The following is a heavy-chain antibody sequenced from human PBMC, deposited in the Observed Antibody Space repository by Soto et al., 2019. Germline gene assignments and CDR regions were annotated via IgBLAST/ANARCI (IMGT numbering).Heavy chain of an antibody. D-gene: IGHD1-26*01. V-gene: IGHV1-46*01. CDR3: VRDSPPRYSGTYPPD. J-gene: IGHJ4*02. Sequence: VASVKVSCKASGYTFTSYYMHWARQAPGQGLEWMGIINPSGGSTSYAQKFQGRFTISRDNAKKSLSLQMNSLRVEDAAVYYCVRDSPPRYSGTYPPDWGQGTLVTVSS. CDR2: INPSGGST. CDR1: GYTFTSYY.